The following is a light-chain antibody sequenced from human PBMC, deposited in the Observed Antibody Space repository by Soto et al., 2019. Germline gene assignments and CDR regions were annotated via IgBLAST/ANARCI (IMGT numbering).Light chain of an antibody. V-gene: IGLV1-44*01. CDR1: TSNIGSNT. J-gene: IGLJ2*01. CDR2: SNN. CDR3: ATWDDTLNALVV. Sequence: QSVVTQPPSASGTPGQTFTISCSGSTSNIGSNTVNWYQQLPGMAPTLLIHSNNQRPSGVPDRFSGSQSGTSASLAISGLQSEDEADYYCATWDDTLNALVVFGGGTKVTVL.